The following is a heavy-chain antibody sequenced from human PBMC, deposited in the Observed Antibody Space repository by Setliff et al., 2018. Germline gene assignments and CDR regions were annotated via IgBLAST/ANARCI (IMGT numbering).Heavy chain of an antibody. CDR2: IIHSGST. V-gene: IGHV4-39*07. CDR3: AREQWLDPPGYYYMDV. D-gene: IGHD6-19*01. J-gene: IGHJ6*03. Sequence: PSETLSLTCSVSGGSIRSGDNHWSWIRQPPGKRLEWIGEIIHSGSTNYNPSLKSRVTMSIDTSKNQFSLKLNSVTAADMAVYYCAREQWLDPPGYYYMDVWAKGTTVTVSS. CDR1: GGSIRSGDNH.